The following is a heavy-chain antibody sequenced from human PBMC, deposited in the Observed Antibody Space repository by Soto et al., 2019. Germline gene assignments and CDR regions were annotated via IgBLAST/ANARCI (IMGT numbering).Heavy chain of an antibody. D-gene: IGHD6-19*01. Sequence: AGTLSLTCDVSGASITTYYWSWIRQAPGKGLEWIGDVYHTGSTDYNSSLRGGVTISVDTSKNQFSLNMNSVTAADTAVYYCARRLFGSGWTLDSWGQGSLVTVSS. J-gene: IGHJ4*02. V-gene: IGHV4-59*13. CDR1: GASITTYY. CDR2: VYHTGST. CDR3: ARRLFGSGWTLDS.